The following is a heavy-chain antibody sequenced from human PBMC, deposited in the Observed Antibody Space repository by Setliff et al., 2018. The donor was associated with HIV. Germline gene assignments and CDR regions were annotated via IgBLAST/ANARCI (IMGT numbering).Heavy chain of an antibody. CDR3: ARRDSDNGNDYYYVGV. Sequence: GGSLRLSCAASGFIVTDYGMTWVRQAPGKGLEYVSAISSNGGSTYYADSVKGRFTISRDNSKYTLSLQMNSLRVEDTAIYFCARRDSDNGNDYYYVGVWGKGTTVTVSS. D-gene: IGHD1-1*01. V-gene: IGHV3-64*02. CDR2: ISSNGGST. CDR1: GFIVTDYG. J-gene: IGHJ6*03.